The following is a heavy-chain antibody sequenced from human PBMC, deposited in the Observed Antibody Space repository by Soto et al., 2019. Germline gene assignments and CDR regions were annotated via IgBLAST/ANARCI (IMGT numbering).Heavy chain of an antibody. V-gene: IGHV4-34*01. CDR2: INHSGST. J-gene: IGHJ6*02. CDR1: GGSFSGYY. CDR3: ARARVVPPARYYYYYGMDV. D-gene: IGHD2-2*01. Sequence: SETLSLTCAVYGGSFSGYYWSWIRQPPGKGLEWIGEINHSGSTNYNPSLKSRVTISVDTSKNQFSLKLSTVNAADTAVYYCARARVVPPARYYYYYGMDVWGQGTTVTVSS.